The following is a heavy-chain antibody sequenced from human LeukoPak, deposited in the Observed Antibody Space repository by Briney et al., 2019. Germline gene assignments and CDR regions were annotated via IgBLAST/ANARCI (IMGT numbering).Heavy chain of an antibody. CDR3: ARVKTGNWLSRGYYYMDV. Sequence: GGSLRLSCAASGFTFSSYWMSWVRQAPGKGLEWVANIKQDGSEKYYVDSVKGRFTISRDNAKNSLFLQMNSLRAEDTAVYYCARVKTGNWLSRGYYYMDVWGKGTTVTVSS. V-gene: IGHV3-7*01. CDR2: IKQDGSEK. D-gene: IGHD1-1*01. J-gene: IGHJ6*03. CDR1: GFTFSSYW.